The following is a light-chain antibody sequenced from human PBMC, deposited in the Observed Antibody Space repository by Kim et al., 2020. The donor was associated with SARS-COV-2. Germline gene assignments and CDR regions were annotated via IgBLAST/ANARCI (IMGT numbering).Light chain of an antibody. J-gene: IGKJ2*01. CDR3: MQATHWSYT. V-gene: IGKV2-30*02. CDR1: QSLVHSDGNTY. CDR2: LVS. Sequence: DVVMTQSPLSLPVTLGQPASISCRSSQSLVHSDGNTYLNWFQQRPGQSPRRLIYLVSNRDSGVPDRFSGSGSGTDFTLKISRVEAEDSALYFCMQATHWSYTFGQGTKLEI.